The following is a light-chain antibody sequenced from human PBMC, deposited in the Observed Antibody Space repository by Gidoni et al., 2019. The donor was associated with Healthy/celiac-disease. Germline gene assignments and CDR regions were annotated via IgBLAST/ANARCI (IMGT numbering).Light chain of an antibody. V-gene: IGKV1-27*01. CDR1: QGISNY. J-gene: IGKJ1*01. CDR3: QKYNSAPRT. Sequence: DIQMTQSPSSLSASVGDRVTITCRASQGISNYLAWYQQKPGKVPKLLIYAASTLQSGVPSRVSGSGSGTDFTLTISSLQPEDVATYYCQKYNSAPRTFXQXTKVEIK. CDR2: AAS.